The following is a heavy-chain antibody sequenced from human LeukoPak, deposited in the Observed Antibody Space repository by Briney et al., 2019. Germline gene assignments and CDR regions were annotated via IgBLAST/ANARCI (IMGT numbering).Heavy chain of an antibody. CDR3: ATGGYCSGGSCYPYYFDY. J-gene: IGHJ4*02. V-gene: IGHV1-24*01. D-gene: IGHD2-15*01. CDR2: FDPEDGET. CDR1: GYTLTELS. Sequence: ASVKVSCKVSGYTLTELSMHWVRQAPGKGLEWMGGFDPEDGETIYAQKFKGRVTMTEDTSTDTAYMELSSLRSEDTAVYYCATGGYCSGGSCYPYYFDYWGQGTLVTVSS.